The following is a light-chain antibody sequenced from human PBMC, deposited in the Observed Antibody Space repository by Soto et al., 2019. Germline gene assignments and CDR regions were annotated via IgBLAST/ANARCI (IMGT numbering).Light chain of an antibody. CDR2: TAS. Sequence: DIQMTQSPSSLSASVGDRVTITCRASQSISSHLNWYQQKPGKAPNLLMYTASNLQSGVPSRFSGSGSGTDFTLTISSLQPEDFATYYCQQSYSTPISVGQGTRLEIK. V-gene: IGKV1-39*01. CDR1: QSISSH. CDR3: QQSYSTPIS. J-gene: IGKJ5*01.